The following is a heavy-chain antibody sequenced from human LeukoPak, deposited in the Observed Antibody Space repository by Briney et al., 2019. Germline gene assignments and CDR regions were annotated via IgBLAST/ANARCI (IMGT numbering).Heavy chain of an antibody. Sequence: SETLSLTCAVYGGSFSGYYWSWIRQPPGKGLEWIGEINHSGSTNYNPSLKSRVTISVDTSKNQFSLKLSSVTAADTAVYYCARVQFRAAPWAGYYYYYMDVWGKGTTVTVSS. CDR1: GGSFSGYY. D-gene: IGHD6-19*01. J-gene: IGHJ6*03. CDR3: ARVQFRAAPWAGYYYYYMDV. CDR2: INHSGST. V-gene: IGHV4-34*01.